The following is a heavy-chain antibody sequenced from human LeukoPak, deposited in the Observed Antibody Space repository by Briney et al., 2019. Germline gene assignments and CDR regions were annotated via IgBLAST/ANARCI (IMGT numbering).Heavy chain of an antibody. D-gene: IGHD2-2*01. J-gene: IGHJ5*02. CDR3: ARSEYCSSTSCYYTGAYNWFDP. CDR1: GYTFTSYD. V-gene: IGHV1-8*01. Sequence: ASVKVSCKASGYTFTSYDINWVRQATGQGPEWMGWMNPNSGNTGYAQKFQGRVTMTGNTSISTAYMELSSLRSEDTAVYYCARSEYCSSTSCYYTGAYNWFDPWGQGTLVTVSS. CDR2: MNPNSGNT.